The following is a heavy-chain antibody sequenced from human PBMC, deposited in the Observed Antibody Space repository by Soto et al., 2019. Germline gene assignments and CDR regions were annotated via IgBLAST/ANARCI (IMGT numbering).Heavy chain of an antibody. CDR2: INHSGST. J-gene: IGHJ4*02. CDR3: ARDKITGLFDY. Sequence: SETLSLTCAVYGGSFSGYYWAWIRQPPGTGLEWIGEINHSGSTNYNPSLKSRVTISVDTSKNQFSLKLTSLTAADTAVYYCARDKITGLFDYWGQGTLVTVSS. V-gene: IGHV4-34*01. CDR1: GGSFSGYY. D-gene: IGHD2-8*02.